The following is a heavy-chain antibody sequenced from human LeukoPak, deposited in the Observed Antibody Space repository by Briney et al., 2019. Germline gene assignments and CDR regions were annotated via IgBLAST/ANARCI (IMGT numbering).Heavy chain of an antibody. V-gene: IGHV3-7*01. CDR2: IKQDGSEK. D-gene: IGHD2-15*01. CDR3: ARQGWDIVVVVAANDY. CDR1: GFIFSNYW. J-gene: IGHJ4*02. Sequence: PGGSLRLSCAASGFIFSNYWMSWVRQAPGKGLEWVANIKQDGSEKYYVDSVKGRFTISRDNAKNSLYLQMNGLRAEDTAVYYCARQGWDIVVVVAANDYWGQGTLVTVSS.